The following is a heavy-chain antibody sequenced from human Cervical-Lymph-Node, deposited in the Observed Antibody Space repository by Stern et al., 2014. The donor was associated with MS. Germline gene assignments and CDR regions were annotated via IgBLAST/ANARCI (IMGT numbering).Heavy chain of an antibody. J-gene: IGHJ4*02. CDR2: LNEDGSRK. CDR1: GFRISSYW. CDR3: ARDGGGGRYGR. Sequence: EDQLVESGGGLVRPGGSLRLSCAASGFRISSYWMTWVRQTPGRVLERVANLNEDGSRKYYMDSARGRFTISRDNAKNSLFLEMNNLRADDTAVYYCARDGGGGRYGRWGQGTLVTVSS. D-gene: IGHD3-16*01. V-gene: IGHV3-7*01.